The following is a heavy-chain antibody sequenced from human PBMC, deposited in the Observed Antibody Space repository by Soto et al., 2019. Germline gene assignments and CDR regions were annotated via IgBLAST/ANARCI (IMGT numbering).Heavy chain of an antibody. CDR3: ARDGRDGDYYYYGMDV. Sequence: PGGSLRLSCAASGFTFSSYWMSWVRQAPGKGLEWVANIKQDGSEKYYVDSVKGRFTISRDNAKNSLYLQMNSLRAEDTAVYYCARDGRDGDYYYYGMDVWGQGTKVTVSS. V-gene: IGHV3-7*05. J-gene: IGHJ6*02. CDR2: IKQDGSEK. CDR1: GFTFSSYW. D-gene: IGHD4-17*01.